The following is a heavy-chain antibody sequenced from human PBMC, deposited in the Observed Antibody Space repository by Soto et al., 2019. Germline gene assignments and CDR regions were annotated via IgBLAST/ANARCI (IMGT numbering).Heavy chain of an antibody. CDR3: ERFKDGYNCVLDY. D-gene: IGHD5-12*01. V-gene: IGHV3-33*01. CDR1: GFTFSSYG. J-gene: IGHJ4*02. Sequence: QVQLVESGGGVVQPGRSLRLSCAASGFTFSSYGMHWVRQAPGKGLEWVAVIWYDGSNKYYADSVKGRFTISRDNSKNTLYLQVTRVRAQDTAVCSCERFKDGYNCVLDYWGQGTVVNVSS. CDR2: IWYDGSNK.